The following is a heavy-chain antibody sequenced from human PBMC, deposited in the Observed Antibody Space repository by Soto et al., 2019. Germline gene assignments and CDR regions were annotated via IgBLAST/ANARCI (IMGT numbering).Heavy chain of an antibody. CDR1: GFTFSRYV. D-gene: IGHD3-22*01. CDR2: ISAGGSTT. V-gene: IGHV3-23*01. Sequence: GGSLRLSCSASGFTFSRYVMSWVRQAPGKGLEWVSSISAGGSTTYYAASVKGRFTISRDNSKNTLYLQTNSLRAEDTALYYCTKYSLLYYDGSSYLPFDQWGQGTLVTVSS. J-gene: IGHJ4*02. CDR3: TKYSLLYYDGSSYLPFDQ.